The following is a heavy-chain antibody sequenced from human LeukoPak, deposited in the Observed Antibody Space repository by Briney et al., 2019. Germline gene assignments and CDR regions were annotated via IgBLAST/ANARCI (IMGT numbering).Heavy chain of an antibody. J-gene: IGHJ5*02. Sequence: PSETLSLTYTVSGGSISSGSYYWSWIRQPAGKGLEWIGRIYTSGSTNYNPSLKSRVTISVDTSKNQFSLKLSSVTAADTAVYYCAREGGSYFGNWFDPWGQGTLVTVSS. D-gene: IGHD1-26*01. V-gene: IGHV4-61*02. CDR2: IYTSGST. CDR1: GGSISSGSYY. CDR3: AREGGSYFGNWFDP.